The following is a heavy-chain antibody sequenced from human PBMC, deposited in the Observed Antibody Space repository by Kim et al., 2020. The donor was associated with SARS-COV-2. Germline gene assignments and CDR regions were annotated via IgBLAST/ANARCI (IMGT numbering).Heavy chain of an antibody. Sequence: GGSLRLSCAASGFTFDDYAMHWVRQAPGKGLEWVSGISWNSGSIGYADSVKGRFTISRDNAKNSLYLQMNSLRAEDTALYYCAKGLWFGELGKRGYYYGMDVWGQGTTVTVSS. CDR3: AKGLWFGELGKRGYYYGMDV. CDR1: GFTFDDYA. CDR2: ISWNSGSI. J-gene: IGHJ6*02. D-gene: IGHD3-10*01. V-gene: IGHV3-9*01.